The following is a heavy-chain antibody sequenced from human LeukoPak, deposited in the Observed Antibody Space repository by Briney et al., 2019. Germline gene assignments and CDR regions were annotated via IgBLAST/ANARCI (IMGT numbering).Heavy chain of an antibody. D-gene: IGHD3-3*01. V-gene: IGHV3-21*01. CDR2: ISSSSSYI. CDR3: ARGPDFWSGYSGVSRGNWFDP. J-gene: IGHJ5*02. Sequence: GGSLRLSCAASGFTFSSYSMNWVRQAPGKGLEWVSSISSSSSYIYYADSVKGRFTISRDNAKNPLYLQMNSLRAEDTAVYYCARGPDFWSGYSGVSRGNWFDPWGQGTLVTVSS. CDR1: GFTFSSYS.